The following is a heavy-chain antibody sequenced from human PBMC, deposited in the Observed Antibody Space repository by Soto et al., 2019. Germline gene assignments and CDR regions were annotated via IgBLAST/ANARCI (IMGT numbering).Heavy chain of an antibody. V-gene: IGHV4-31*03. D-gene: IGHD5-18*01. Sequence: SETLSPTCTVSGGSISSGGYYWSWIRQHPGKGLEWIGYIYYSGSTYYNPSLKSRVTISVDTSKNQFSLKLSSVTAADTAVYYRARAHGPVDTAMVIFDYWGQGTLVTVSS. CDR2: IYYSGST. CDR3: ARAHGPVDTAMVIFDY. J-gene: IGHJ4*02. CDR1: GGSISSGGYY.